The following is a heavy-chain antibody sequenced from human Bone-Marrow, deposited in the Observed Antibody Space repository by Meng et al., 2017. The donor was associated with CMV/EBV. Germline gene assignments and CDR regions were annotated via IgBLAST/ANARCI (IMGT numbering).Heavy chain of an antibody. J-gene: IGHJ5*02. CDR1: GFTFSSYA. Sequence: GGSLRLSCAASGFTFSSYAMSWVRQAPGKGLEWVSAISGSGGSTYYADPVKGRFTISRDNSKNTLYLQMNSLRAEDTAVYYCAKDGKDIVVVPAANWFDPWGQGTLVTVSS. D-gene: IGHD2-2*01. CDR2: ISGSGGST. V-gene: IGHV3-23*01. CDR3: AKDGKDIVVVPAANWFDP.